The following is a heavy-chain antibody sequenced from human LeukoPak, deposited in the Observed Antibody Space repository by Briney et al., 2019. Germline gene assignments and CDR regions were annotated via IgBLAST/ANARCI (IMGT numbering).Heavy chain of an antibody. V-gene: IGHV1-24*01. Sequence: GASVRVSCKVSGYTLTELVIHWVRQAPGKGRGWMGRFDPEDGETIYAQKFQGRVTMTEDTSTDTAYMELSSLRSEDTAVYYCATGPYDRSGYYYYYFDYWGQGTLVTVSS. CDR2: FDPEDGET. CDR1: GYTLTELV. CDR3: ATGPYDRSGYYYYYFDY. J-gene: IGHJ4*02. D-gene: IGHD3-22*01.